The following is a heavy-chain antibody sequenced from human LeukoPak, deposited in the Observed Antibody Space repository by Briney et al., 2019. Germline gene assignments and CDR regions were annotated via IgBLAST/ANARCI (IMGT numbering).Heavy chain of an antibody. CDR3: ASYCTNGVCSFDY. D-gene: IGHD2-8*01. CDR2: ISGSSSYI. V-gene: IGHV3-21*01. Sequence: GESLKISWKGSGYSFTSYWIGWVRQAPGKGLEWVSSISGSSSYIYYADSVKGRFTISRDNAKNSLYLQMNSLRAEDTAVYYCASYCTNGVCSFDYWGQGTLVTVSS. CDR1: GYSFTSYW. J-gene: IGHJ4*02.